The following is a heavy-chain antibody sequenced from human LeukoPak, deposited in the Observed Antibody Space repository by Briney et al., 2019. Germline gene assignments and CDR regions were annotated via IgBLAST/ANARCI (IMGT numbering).Heavy chain of an antibody. Sequence: SETLSLTCTVSGGSISSYYWSWIRQPAGKGLEWIGRIYTSASTNYNPSLKSRVTMSVDTSKNQFSLKLSSVTAADTAVYYCARDPAGEYCSGGSCYSEYYYYGMDVWGQGTTVTVSS. V-gene: IGHV4-4*07. CDR3: ARDPAGEYCSGGSCYSEYYYYGMDV. CDR2: IYTSAST. D-gene: IGHD2-15*01. CDR1: GGSISSYY. J-gene: IGHJ6*02.